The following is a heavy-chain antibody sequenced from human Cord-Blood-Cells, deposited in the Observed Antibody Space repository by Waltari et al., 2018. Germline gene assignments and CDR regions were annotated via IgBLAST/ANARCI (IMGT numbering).Heavy chain of an antibody. V-gene: IGHV4-59*08. CDR3: ARWDYVWGSYRYDAFDI. CDR2: IYYSGCT. Sequence: QVQLQESGPGLVKPSETLSLTCTVSGGSISSYYWSWIRQPPGKGLEWIGYIYYSGCTNYNPSLKSRVTISVDTSKNQFSLKLSSVTAADTAVYYCARWDYVWGSYRYDAFDIWGQGTMVTVSS. D-gene: IGHD3-16*02. J-gene: IGHJ3*02. CDR1: GGSISSYY.